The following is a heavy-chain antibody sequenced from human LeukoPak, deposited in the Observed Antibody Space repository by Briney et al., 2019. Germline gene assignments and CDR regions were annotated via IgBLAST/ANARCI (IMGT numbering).Heavy chain of an antibody. CDR1: GGSISSYY. CDR2: IYYSGST. D-gene: IGHD5-24*01. Sequence: PSETLSLTCTVSGGSISSYYWSWIRQPPGKGLEWIGYIYYSGSTNYNPSLKSRVTILVDTSKNQFSLKLSSVTAADTAVYYCARAGQEEMDPYDAFDIWGQGTMVTVSS. CDR3: ARAGQEEMDPYDAFDI. V-gene: IGHV4-59*01. J-gene: IGHJ3*02.